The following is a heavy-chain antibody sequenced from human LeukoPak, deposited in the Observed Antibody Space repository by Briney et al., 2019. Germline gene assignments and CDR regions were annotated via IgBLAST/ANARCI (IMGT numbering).Heavy chain of an antibody. J-gene: IGHJ6*03. CDR1: GGSISSGTYY. CDR2: IYYSGST. D-gene: IGHD3-16*01. Sequence: PSETLSLTCTVSGGSISSGTYYWGWIRQPPGKGLEWIGSIYYSGSTYYNPSLKSRVTISVDTSKNQFSLKLSSVTAADTALYYCARRLSYCYYMDVWGKGTTVTVSS. CDR3: ARRLSYCYYMDV. V-gene: IGHV4-39*01.